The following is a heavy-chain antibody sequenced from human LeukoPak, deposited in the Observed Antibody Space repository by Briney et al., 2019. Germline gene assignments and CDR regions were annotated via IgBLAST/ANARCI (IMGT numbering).Heavy chain of an antibody. CDR3: AKDGPKYSSSSPARQPPFMH. Sequence: GGSLRLSCAASGFTFSSYGMHWVRQAPGKGLEWVAVISYDGSNKYYADSVKGRFTISRDNSKNTLYLQMNSLRAEDTAVYYCAKDGPKYSSSSPARQPPFMHWGQGTLVTVSS. D-gene: IGHD6-6*01. CDR2: ISYDGSNK. V-gene: IGHV3-30*18. CDR1: GFTFSSYG. J-gene: IGHJ4*02.